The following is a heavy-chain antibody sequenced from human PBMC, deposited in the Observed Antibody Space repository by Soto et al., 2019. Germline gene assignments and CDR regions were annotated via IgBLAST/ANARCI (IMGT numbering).Heavy chain of an antibody. CDR2: ISGNDGNT. V-gene: IGHV1-18*01. CDR3: ARQKGINNYYGMDV. D-gene: IGHD3-10*01. J-gene: IGHJ6*02. CDR1: GYTFTTYS. Sequence: ASVKVSCKAPGYTFTTYSLSWVRQAPGQGLEWMGWISGNDGNTNYAQKLQGRVTMTTDTSASTAYMEVRSLRSDDTAVYFCARQKGINNYYGMDVWGQGTTVTVSS.